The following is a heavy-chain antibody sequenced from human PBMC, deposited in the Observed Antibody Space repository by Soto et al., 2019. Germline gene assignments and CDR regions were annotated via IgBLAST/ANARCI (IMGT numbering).Heavy chain of an antibody. J-gene: IGHJ4*02. Sequence: QVQLVQSGAEVKKPGASVKVSCKASGYTFTSYAMHWVRQAPGQRLEWMGWINAGNGNTKYSQKFKGRVTITRDTSASTAYMELSSLRSEDTAVYYCARGECSGGSCYSSGYWGQGTLVTVSS. CDR2: INAGNGNT. CDR1: GYTFTSYA. V-gene: IGHV1-3*01. CDR3: ARGECSGGSCYSSGY. D-gene: IGHD2-15*01.